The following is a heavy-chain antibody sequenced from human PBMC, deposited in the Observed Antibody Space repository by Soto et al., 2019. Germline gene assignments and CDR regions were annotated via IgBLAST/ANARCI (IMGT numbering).Heavy chain of an antibody. Sequence: HPGGSLGLSCAASRFSFANYWMSWVRQAPGKGLEWVAHIKEDGNEKSYADSVKGRFTISRDNAKKSVYLQMNSMRAEDTAVYYCARGIDDQASYGMDLWGQGTTVTVSS. J-gene: IGHJ6*01. CDR3: ARGIDDQASYGMDL. V-gene: IGHV3-7*01. CDR1: RFSFANYW. CDR2: IKEDGNEK.